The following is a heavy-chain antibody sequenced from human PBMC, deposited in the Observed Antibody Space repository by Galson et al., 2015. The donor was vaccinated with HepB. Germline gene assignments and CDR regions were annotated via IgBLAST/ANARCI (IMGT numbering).Heavy chain of an antibody. CDR1: GLTFSNYA. J-gene: IGHJ3*02. V-gene: IGHV3-33*01. Sequence: SLRLSCAASGLTFSNYAMHWVRQAPGKGLEWVAAIWSDGSNKYSVDSVKGRITISRDNSKNTLYLQMNSLRADDTAMYYCARNKNDAFDIWGQGTMVTVSS. CDR3: ARNKNDAFDI. CDR2: IWSDGSNK.